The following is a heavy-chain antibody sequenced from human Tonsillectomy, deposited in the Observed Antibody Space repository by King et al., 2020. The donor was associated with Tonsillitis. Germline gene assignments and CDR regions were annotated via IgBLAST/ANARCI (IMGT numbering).Heavy chain of an antibody. CDR3: ARPSGVGYGYLWPFDY. J-gene: IGHJ4*02. CDR1: GGAISSASYY. D-gene: IGHD5-18*01. V-gene: IGHV4-39*07. Sequence: LQLQESGPGLVKPSETLSLTCTVSGGAISSASYYWGWIRQPPGKGLEWIGTIYYNGDTYYNPSLKSRVAISVDTSKNQFSLKLNSVTAADTAVYYYARPSGVGYGYLWPFDYWGQGTLVTVSS. CDR2: IYYNGDT.